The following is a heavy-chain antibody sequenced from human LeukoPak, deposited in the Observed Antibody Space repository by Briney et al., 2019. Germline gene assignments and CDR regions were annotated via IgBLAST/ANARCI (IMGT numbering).Heavy chain of an antibody. CDR1: GFNFSSYA. CDR2: ISSNGGST. V-gene: IGHV3-64*01. D-gene: IGHD5-18*01. J-gene: IGHJ4*02. CDR3: ARGLTAMVN. Sequence: PGGSLRLSCAASGFNFSSYAMHWVRQAPGKGLEYVSAISSNGGSTYYANSVKGRFTISRDNSKNTLYLQMGSLRAEDMAVYYCARGLTAMVNWGQGTLVTVSS.